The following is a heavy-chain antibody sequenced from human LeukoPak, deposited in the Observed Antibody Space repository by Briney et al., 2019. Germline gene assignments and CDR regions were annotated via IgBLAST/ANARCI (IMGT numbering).Heavy chain of an antibody. CDR2: IKEDGTYR. Sequence: GSLRLSCAASGFSFSKYWMHWVRQTPGEGLVWVARIKEDGTYRSYADSVKGRFTISRDNARNTVFLQMSSLRAEDTAVYYCARDFDMGITPGDDFDFWGQGTLVTVSS. J-gene: IGHJ4*02. V-gene: IGHV3-74*01. CDR3: ARDFDMGITPGDDFDF. CDR1: GFSFSKYW. D-gene: IGHD3-9*01.